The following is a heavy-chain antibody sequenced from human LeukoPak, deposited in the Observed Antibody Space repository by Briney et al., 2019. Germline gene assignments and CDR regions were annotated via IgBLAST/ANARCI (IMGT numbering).Heavy chain of an antibody. V-gene: IGHV3-23*01. D-gene: IGHD1-20*01. CDR3: AKESRFNWFLDH. J-gene: IGHJ4*02. CDR1: GFTFSSYA. Sequence: PGGSLRLSCAASGFTFSSYAMSWVRQAPGKGLEWVSAISGSGGSTYYADSVKGRFTISRDKSKNTLFLQMNSLRAEDTAVYYCAKESRFNWFLDHWGQGTLVTVSS. CDR2: ISGSGGST.